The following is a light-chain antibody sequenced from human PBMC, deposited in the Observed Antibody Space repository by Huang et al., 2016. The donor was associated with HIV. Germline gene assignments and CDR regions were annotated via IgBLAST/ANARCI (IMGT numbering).Light chain of an antibody. J-gene: IGKJ2*01. CDR3: QQYNNWPMYT. Sequence: EVVLTQSPATLSVSPGERATLSCRASQTVITNLAWYQHKPGQAPRLLIYGASTRAAGVPARFSDSGSGTDFTLTISSLQSEDFAVYYCQQYNNWPMYTFGQGTKVDVK. V-gene: IGKV3-15*01. CDR2: GAS. CDR1: QTVITN.